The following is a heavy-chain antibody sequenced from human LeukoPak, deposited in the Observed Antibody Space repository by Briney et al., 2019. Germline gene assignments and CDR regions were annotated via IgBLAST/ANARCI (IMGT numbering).Heavy chain of an antibody. CDR1: GGSIRSYH. Sequence: SGTLSLTCTVSGGSIRSYHWSWIRQPPGKELEWIGYISYSGSTNYNPSLKSRVTISVDTSKNQFSLKLSSVTAADTAVYYCASLPYSSAWFYFDYWGQGTLVTVSS. J-gene: IGHJ4*02. D-gene: IGHD6-19*01. CDR2: ISYSGST. CDR3: ASLPYSSAWFYFDY. V-gene: IGHV4-59*01.